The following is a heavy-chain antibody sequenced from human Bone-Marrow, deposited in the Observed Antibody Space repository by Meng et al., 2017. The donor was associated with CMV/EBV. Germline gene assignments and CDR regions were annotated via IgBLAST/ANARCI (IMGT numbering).Heavy chain of an antibody. Sequence: QITLRESGPTMVKPTQTVTMTSTFSGFSLSTSGVGVGWIRHPQGKALDWLALIYWDDDKRDSPSLRSMVTIRKDTSKNQVVVSMANVDPVDTATYYCGRGVDNVGYSVDFWGQGTLVTVSS. CDR3: GRGVDNVGYSVDF. CDR2: IYWDDDK. D-gene: IGHD3-22*01. J-gene: IGHJ4*02. CDR1: GFSLSTSGVG. V-gene: IGHV2-5*02.